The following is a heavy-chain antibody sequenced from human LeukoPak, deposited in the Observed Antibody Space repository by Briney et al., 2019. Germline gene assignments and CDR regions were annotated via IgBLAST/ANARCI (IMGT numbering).Heavy chain of an antibody. CDR1: GFTFSSYG. CDR3: AREFPVYCGGDCYMYYFDY. Sequence: PGGSLRLSCAASGFTFSSYGMHWVRQAPGKGLEWVAFIRYDGSNKYYADSVKGRFTISRDNSKNTLYLQMNSLRAEDTAVYYCAREFPVYCGGDCYMYYFDYWGQGTLVTVSS. J-gene: IGHJ4*02. CDR2: IRYDGSNK. D-gene: IGHD2-21*02. V-gene: IGHV3-30*02.